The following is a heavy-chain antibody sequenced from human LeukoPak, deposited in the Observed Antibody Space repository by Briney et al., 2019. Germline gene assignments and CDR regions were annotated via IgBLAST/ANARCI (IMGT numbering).Heavy chain of an antibody. CDR2: IYSGGST. D-gene: IGHD1-26*01. J-gene: IGHJ3*02. CDR1: GFTVSSNY. V-gene: IGHV3-53*01. CDR3: ARDNGVGAQSDAFDI. Sequence: TGGSLRLSCAASGFTVSSNYMSWVRQAPGKGLEWVSVIYSGGSTYYADSVKGRFTISRDNSKNTLYLQMNSLRAEDTAVYYCARDNGVGAQSDAFDIWGQGTMVTVSS.